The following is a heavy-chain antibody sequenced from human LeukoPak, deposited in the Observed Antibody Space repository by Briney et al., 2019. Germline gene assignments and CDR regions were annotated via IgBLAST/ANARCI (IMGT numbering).Heavy chain of an antibody. D-gene: IGHD3-22*01. CDR3: AREGSGYYYPFDY. CDR2: IIPIFGTA. V-gene: IGHV1-69*13. Sequence: SVKVSCKASGGTFSSYAISWVRQAPGQGLEWMGGIIPIFGTANYAQKFQGRVTITADESTSTAYMELSSLRSEDTAVYYCAREGSGYYYPFDYWGQGTLVTVSS. J-gene: IGHJ4*02. CDR1: GGTFSSYA.